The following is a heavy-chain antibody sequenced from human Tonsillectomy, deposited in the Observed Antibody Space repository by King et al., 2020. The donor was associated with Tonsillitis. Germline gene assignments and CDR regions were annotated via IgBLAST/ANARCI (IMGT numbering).Heavy chain of an antibody. D-gene: IGHD3-3*01. Sequence: QLVQSGGGLIQPGGSLRLSCAASGFTFSTYGMNWVRQAPGKGLEWLSYITSSSSTIYYADSVKGRFTISRDNAKNSLYLHMSSLRDEDTAVYYCARVLGGTIFGVVPHAEYFQHWGQGTLVTVSS. J-gene: IGHJ1*01. CDR1: GFTFSTYG. CDR3: ARVLGGTIFGVVPHAEYFQH. V-gene: IGHV3-48*02. CDR2: ITSSSSTI.